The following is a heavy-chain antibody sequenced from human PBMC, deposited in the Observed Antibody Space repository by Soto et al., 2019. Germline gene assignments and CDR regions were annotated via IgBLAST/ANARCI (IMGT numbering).Heavy chain of an antibody. Sequence: ASVKVSCKASGYTFTGYYMRWVRQAPGQGLEWMGWINPNSGGTNYAQKFQGRVTMTRDTSISTAYMELSRLRSDDTAVYYCASEEGGSYYGFFYYWGQGTLVTVSS. CDR1: GYTFTGYY. D-gene: IGHD1-26*01. J-gene: IGHJ4*02. CDR3: ASEEGGSYYGFFYY. CDR2: INPNSGGT. V-gene: IGHV1-2*02.